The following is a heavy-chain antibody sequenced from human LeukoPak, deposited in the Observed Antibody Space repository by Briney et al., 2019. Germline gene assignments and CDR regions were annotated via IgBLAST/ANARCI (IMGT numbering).Heavy chain of an antibody. J-gene: IGHJ3*02. CDR2: IIPIFGTA. Sequence: SVKVSCKASGGTFSSYAISWVRQAPGQGLEWMGGIIPIFGTANYAQKFRGRVTITADESTSTAYMELSSLRSEDTAVYYCARIRRDAFDIWGQGTMVTVSS. V-gene: IGHV1-69*13. CDR3: ARIRRDAFDI. CDR1: GGTFSSYA.